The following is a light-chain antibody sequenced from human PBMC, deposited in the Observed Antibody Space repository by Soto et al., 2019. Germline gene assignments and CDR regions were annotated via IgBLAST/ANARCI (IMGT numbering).Light chain of an antibody. V-gene: IGKV1-6*01. CDR2: AAS. CDR1: QAIGND. CDR3: LQDYNYPLT. J-gene: IGKJ2*01. Sequence: AIQMTQSPSSLSASVGDRVTITCRASQAIGNDLTWYQQKPGKAPNLLIFAASSLQSGGPSRFSGSGSGTDFTLTISSLQPEDFAPYYCLQDYNYPLTFGQGTKLEIK.